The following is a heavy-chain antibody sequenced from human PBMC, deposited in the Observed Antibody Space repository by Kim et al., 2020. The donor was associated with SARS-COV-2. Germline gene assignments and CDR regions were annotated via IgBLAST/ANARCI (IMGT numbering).Heavy chain of an antibody. J-gene: IGHJ3*02. Sequence: SLKSRVTISVDTSKNQFSLKLSSVTAADTAVYYCARRPQLYYGSGGAFDIWGQGTMVTVSS. CDR3: ARRPQLYYGSGGAFDI. V-gene: IGHV4-34*01. D-gene: IGHD3-10*01.